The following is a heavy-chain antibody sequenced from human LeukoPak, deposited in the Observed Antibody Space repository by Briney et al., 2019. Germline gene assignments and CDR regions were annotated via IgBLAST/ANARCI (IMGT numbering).Heavy chain of an antibody. D-gene: IGHD2-2*01. CDR2: ISGSGGST. Sequence: GGSLRLSCAASGFTFSSYAMSWVRQAPGKGLEWVSAISGSGGSTYYADSVKGRFTISRDNSKNTLYPQMNSLRAEDTAVYYCAKDPEYCSSTSCYHSTGDYCGQGTLVTVSS. J-gene: IGHJ4*02. CDR1: GFTFSSYA. CDR3: AKDPEYCSSTSCYHSTGDY. V-gene: IGHV3-23*01.